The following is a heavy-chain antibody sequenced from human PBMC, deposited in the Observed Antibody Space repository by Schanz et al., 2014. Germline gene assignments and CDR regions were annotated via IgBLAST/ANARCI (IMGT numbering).Heavy chain of an antibody. CDR1: GYTFTDYS. V-gene: IGHV1-18*04. Sequence: QVLLVQSGAEVKQPGASVKVSCKASGYTFTDYSMYWVRQAPGQGLEWMGRISAYNGNTNYAQKLQGRVTMTTDTSTSTAYMELRSLRSDDTAVYYCARELRLEYYFDYWGQGTQVTVSS. J-gene: IGHJ4*02. CDR3: ARELRLEYYFDY. CDR2: ISAYNGNT. D-gene: IGHD4-17*01.